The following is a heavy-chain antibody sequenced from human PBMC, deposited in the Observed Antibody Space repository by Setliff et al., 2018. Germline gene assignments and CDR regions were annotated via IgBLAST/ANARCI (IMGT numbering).Heavy chain of an antibody. J-gene: IGHJ3*02. V-gene: IGHV3-7*03. CDR2: MKQDGSEI. CDR3: GRDQVVARVHGFDI. CDR1: GFSFNRHW. Sequence: GGSLSLSCEASGFSFNRHWMTWVRQAPGKGLEWVANMKQDGSEIYYVDSVKGRFTISRDNGKSTLYLQMNSLRDDDTAVYYCGRDQVVARVHGFDIWGRGTKVTVSS. D-gene: IGHD2-2*01.